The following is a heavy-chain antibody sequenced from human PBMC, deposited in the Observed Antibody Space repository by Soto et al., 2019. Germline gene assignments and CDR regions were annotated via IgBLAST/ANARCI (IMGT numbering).Heavy chain of an antibody. CDR1: GGSISSGVYY. Sequence: SETLSLTCTVSGGSISSGVYYRSWIRQQPGKGLEWIGYIYYSGSTYYNPSLKSRVTISVDTSKNQCSLKLSSVTAADTAVYYCARVVVVPADMDVWGKGTTVTVSS. J-gene: IGHJ6*03. CDR2: IYYSGST. V-gene: IGHV4-31*03. CDR3: ARVVVVPADMDV. D-gene: IGHD2-2*01.